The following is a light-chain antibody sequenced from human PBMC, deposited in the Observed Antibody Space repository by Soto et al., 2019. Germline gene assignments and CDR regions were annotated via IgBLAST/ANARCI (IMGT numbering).Light chain of an antibody. V-gene: IGKV3-20*01. Sequence: EVVLTQSPGTLSLSPGEGATLSCKATQRVSSSYLAWYQQKPGQAPRLLIYGASSRATGIPDRFSGSGSGTDFMLTISRLEPEDFAVCFCQQYGSSPFTFGGGTKVEI. CDR1: QRVSSSY. CDR2: GAS. J-gene: IGKJ4*01. CDR3: QQYGSSPFT.